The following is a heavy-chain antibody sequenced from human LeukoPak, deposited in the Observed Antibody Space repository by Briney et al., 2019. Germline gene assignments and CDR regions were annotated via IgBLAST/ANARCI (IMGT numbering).Heavy chain of an antibody. Sequence: ASVKVSCKASGYTFTSYAISWVRRAPGQGLEWMGRIIPIFGTANYAQKFQGRVTITTDESTSTAYMELSSLRSEDTAVYYCARGMGYDILTGADAPYYMDVWGKGTTVTVSS. CDR1: GYTFTSYA. CDR3: ARGMGYDILTGADAPYYMDV. V-gene: IGHV1-69*05. J-gene: IGHJ6*03. CDR2: IIPIFGTA. D-gene: IGHD3-9*01.